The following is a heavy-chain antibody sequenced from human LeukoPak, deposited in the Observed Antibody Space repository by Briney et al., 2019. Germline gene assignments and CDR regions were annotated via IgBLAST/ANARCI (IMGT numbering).Heavy chain of an antibody. CDR3: AKEISGATSGTY. Sequence: GGSLRLSCAASGFTVSSNYMSWVRQAPGKGLEWVSGISAGGGSAFYADSVKGRFTISRDNSRNTLYLQMSRLRAEDTAVYYCAKEISGATSGTYWGQGTLVTVSS. CDR2: ISAGGGSA. D-gene: IGHD6-25*01. V-gene: IGHV3-23*01. J-gene: IGHJ4*02. CDR1: GFTVSSNY.